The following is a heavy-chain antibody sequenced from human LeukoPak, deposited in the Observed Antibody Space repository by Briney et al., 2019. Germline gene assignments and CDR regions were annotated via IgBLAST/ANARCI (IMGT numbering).Heavy chain of an antibody. CDR2: IIPIFGTA. CDR3: ARGRGSYYDILTGYFDY. Sequence: ASVKVSCKASGGTFSSYAISWVRQAPGQGLEWIGGIIPIFGTANYAQKFQGRVTITADESTSTAYMELSSLGSEDTAVYYCARGRGSYYDILTGYFDYWGQGTLVTVSS. CDR1: GGTFSSYA. D-gene: IGHD3-9*01. V-gene: IGHV1-69*13. J-gene: IGHJ4*02.